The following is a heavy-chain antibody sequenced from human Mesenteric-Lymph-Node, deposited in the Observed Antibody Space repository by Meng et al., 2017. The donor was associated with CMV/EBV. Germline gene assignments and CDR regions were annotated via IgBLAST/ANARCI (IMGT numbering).Heavy chain of an antibody. V-gene: IGHV3-21*01. CDR2: ISTSSSYI. CDR1: GFTFSSYS. Sequence: GESLKISCAASGFTFSSYSMNWVRQAPGKGLEWVSSISTSSSYIYYADSVKGRFTISRDNAKNSLYLQMNSLRAEDTAVYYCAKEGYSSSSYYYYYAMDVWGQGTTVTVSS. J-gene: IGHJ6*02. D-gene: IGHD6-6*01. CDR3: AKEGYSSSSYYYYYAMDV.